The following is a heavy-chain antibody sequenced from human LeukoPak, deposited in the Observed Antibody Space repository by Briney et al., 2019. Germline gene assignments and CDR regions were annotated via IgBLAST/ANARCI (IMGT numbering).Heavy chain of an antibody. J-gene: IGHJ4*02. Sequence: PSETLSLTCTVSGGSISSSTDYWGWIRPPPGTGLEWIGSIYWSGSTYYNPSLKSRVTISVATSKNQSPLSSVTAADTAVYYCAKHSRGPAAGPAFDYWGQGTPVTVSS. CDR2: IYWSGST. V-gene: IGHV4-39*01. CDR1: GGSISSSTDY. CDR3: AKHSRGPAAGPAFDY. D-gene: IGHD6-13*01.